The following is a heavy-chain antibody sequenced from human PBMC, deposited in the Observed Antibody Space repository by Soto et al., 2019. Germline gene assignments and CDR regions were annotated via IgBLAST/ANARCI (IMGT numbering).Heavy chain of an antibody. V-gene: IGHV4-31*03. Sequence: QVQLQESGPGLVKPSQTLSLTCTVSGGSISSGGYYWSWIRQHPGKGLEWIGYIYYSGSTYYNPSLKSRVTISVDTSKHQFSLKLSSVTAADTAVYYCAREVVVAATGTPRYFDYWGQGTLVTVSS. CDR1: GGSISSGGYY. J-gene: IGHJ4*02. CDR3: AREVVVAATGTPRYFDY. CDR2: IYYSGST. D-gene: IGHD2-15*01.